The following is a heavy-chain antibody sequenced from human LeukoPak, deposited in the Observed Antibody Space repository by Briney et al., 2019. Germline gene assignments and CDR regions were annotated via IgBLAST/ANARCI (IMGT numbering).Heavy chain of an antibody. Sequence: GGSLRLSCAASGFTFSDYYMSWIRQAPGKGLECLSYISNSGSIMYYADSVKGRFTISRDNAKNSLYLQMNSLRAEDTAVYYCARARGSYASDIWGQGTMVTVSS. CDR2: ISNSGSIM. V-gene: IGHV3-11*04. J-gene: IGHJ3*02. CDR3: ARARGSYASDI. D-gene: IGHD2-15*01. CDR1: GFTFSDYY.